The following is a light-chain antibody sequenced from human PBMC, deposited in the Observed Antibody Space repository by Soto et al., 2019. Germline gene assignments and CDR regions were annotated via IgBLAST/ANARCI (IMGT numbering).Light chain of an antibody. V-gene: IGLV1-40*01. CDR3: ATWDSSLTAGV. J-gene: IGLJ3*02. CDR2: GHN. Sequence: QSVLTQPPSVSGAPGQRVTISCTGSTTNIGAGYEVHWYQQRPGTAPKLLVSGHNIRPSGVPDRFYGSKSGTSGSLAITGLQAEDEADYNCATWDSSLTAGVFGGGTKVTVL. CDR1: TTNIGAGYE.